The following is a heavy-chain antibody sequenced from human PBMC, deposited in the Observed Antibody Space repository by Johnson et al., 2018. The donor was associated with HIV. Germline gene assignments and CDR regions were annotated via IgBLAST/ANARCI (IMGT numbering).Heavy chain of an antibody. D-gene: IGHD2-2*01. CDR1: GFTFSDYY. Sequence: QVQLVESGGGLGKPGGSLRLSCAASGFTFSDYYMSWLRQPPGERLEWVSYISSGPLIINYADSVKGRFIISRDNTKNSLYLQMNRLRAEDTAVYYCARHHPASDAFDIWGQGTMVSVSS. J-gene: IGHJ3*02. CDR2: ISSGPLII. V-gene: IGHV3-11*04. CDR3: ARHHPASDAFDI.